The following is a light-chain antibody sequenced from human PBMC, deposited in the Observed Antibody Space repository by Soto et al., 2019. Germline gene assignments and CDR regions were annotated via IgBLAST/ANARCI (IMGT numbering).Light chain of an antibody. V-gene: IGLV2-14*01. CDR3: SSYTSSSTRV. J-gene: IGLJ1*01. Sequence: QSALTQPASVSGSPGQSITISCTGTSSDVCGYNYISWYQQHPGKAPKLMIYDVSNRPSGVSSRFSGSKSGNTASLTISGLQDEDEADYYCSSYTSSSTRVFGTGTKLTVL. CDR1: SSDVCGYNY. CDR2: DVS.